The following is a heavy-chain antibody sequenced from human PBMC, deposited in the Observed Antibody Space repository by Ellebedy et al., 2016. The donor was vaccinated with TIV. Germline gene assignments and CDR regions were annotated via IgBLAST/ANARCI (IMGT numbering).Heavy chain of an antibody. D-gene: IGHD3-3*01. V-gene: IGHV1-18*04. CDR3: ATSKRFLEWSGELDY. CDR2: VNPNNGNT. CDR1: GYIFTDYF. Sequence: ASVKVSCKASGYIFTDYFMHWVRQAPGQGLEWMGWVNPNNGNTDYAQKLQGRVTMTTDTSTSTAYMELRSLRSDDTAVYYCATSKRFLEWSGELDYWGQGTLVTVSS. J-gene: IGHJ4*02.